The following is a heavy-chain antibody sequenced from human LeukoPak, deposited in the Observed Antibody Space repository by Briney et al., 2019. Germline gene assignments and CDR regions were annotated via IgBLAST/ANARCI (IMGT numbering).Heavy chain of an antibody. D-gene: IGHD3-22*01. J-gene: IGHJ4*02. V-gene: IGHV4-59*02. CDR1: GGSVSSYY. CDR2: IYSSGST. Sequence: SETLSLTCTVSGGSVSSYYWSWIRQPPGKGLEWIGYIYSSGSTNYYPSLESRVTMSVDTSKNQFSLKLTSVTAADTAVYYCAGNPNYFDSRGFYSDYWGQGTLVTVSS. CDR3: AGNPNYFDSRGFYSDY.